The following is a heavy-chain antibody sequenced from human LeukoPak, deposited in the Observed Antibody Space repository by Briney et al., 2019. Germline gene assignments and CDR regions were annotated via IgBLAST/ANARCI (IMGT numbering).Heavy chain of an antibody. CDR1: GFTVSSNY. D-gene: IGHD2-2*01. V-gene: IGHV3-53*01. CDR2: IYSGGST. CDR3: ARVAVVPAAMDTFDY. J-gene: IGHJ4*02. Sequence: GGSPRFSCAASGFTVSSNYMSWVRQAPGKGLEWVSVIYSGGSTYYADSVKGRFTISRDNSKNTLYLQMNSLRAEDTAVYYCARVAVVPAAMDTFDYWGQGTLVTVSS.